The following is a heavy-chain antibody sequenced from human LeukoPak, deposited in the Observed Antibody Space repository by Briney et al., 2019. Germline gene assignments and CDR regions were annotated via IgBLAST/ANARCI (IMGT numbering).Heavy chain of an antibody. CDR2: IYYGGST. Sequence: SETLSLTCTVSGGSIGSYYWNWIRQPPGKGLEWIGYIYYGGSTNYNPSLKSRVTISVDTSKNQFSLKLSSVTAADTAVYYCARDIAVAGGYYYYGMDVWGQGTTVTVSS. CDR1: GGSIGSYY. CDR3: ARDIAVAGGYYYYGMDV. D-gene: IGHD6-19*01. V-gene: IGHV4-59*01. J-gene: IGHJ6*02.